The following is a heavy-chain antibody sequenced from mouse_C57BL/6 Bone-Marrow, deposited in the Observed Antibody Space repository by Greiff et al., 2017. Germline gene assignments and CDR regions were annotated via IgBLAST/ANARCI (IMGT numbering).Heavy chain of an antibody. CDR3: ARQAYYSNAWFAY. CDR1: GFTFSSYG. J-gene: IGHJ3*01. Sequence: EVKLMESGGDLVKPGGSLKLSCAASGFTFSSYGMSWVRQTPDKRLEWVATISSGGSYTYYPDSVKGRFTISRDNAKNTLYLQMSSLKSEDTAMYYCARQAYYSNAWFAYWGQGTLVTVSA. V-gene: IGHV5-6*01. D-gene: IGHD2-5*01. CDR2: ISSGGSYT.